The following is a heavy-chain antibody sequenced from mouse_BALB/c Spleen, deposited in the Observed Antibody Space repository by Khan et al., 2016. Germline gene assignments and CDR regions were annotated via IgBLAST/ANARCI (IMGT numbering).Heavy chain of an antibody. D-gene: IGHD2-4*01. CDR2: IWAGGYT. V-gene: IGHV2-9*02. J-gene: IGHJ1*01. Sequence: QVQLKESGPGLVAPSQSLSITCTVSGFSLTTYGVHWVRQPPGKGLEWLGVIWAGGYTNYNSALMSRLNTIKDHSKSQVFLKLNSLQTDDTAMYYCARDDYDGYFDVWGAGTTVTVSS. CDR1: GFSLTTYG. CDR3: ARDDYDGYFDV.